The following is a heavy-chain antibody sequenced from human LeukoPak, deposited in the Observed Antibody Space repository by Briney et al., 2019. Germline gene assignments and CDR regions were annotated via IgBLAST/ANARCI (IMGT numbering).Heavy chain of an antibody. Sequence: ASVKVSCKASGYTFTKYGVTWVRLAPGQGLEWMGWITGDNGSSRYSQQFQCRVSMATDSATSTAYMELRSLKSDDTAVYYCARVGGIAVADAFDYWGQGTQVTVSS. J-gene: IGHJ4*02. CDR3: ARVGGIAVADAFDY. D-gene: IGHD6-19*01. CDR2: ITGDNGSS. CDR1: GYTFTKYG. V-gene: IGHV1-18*01.